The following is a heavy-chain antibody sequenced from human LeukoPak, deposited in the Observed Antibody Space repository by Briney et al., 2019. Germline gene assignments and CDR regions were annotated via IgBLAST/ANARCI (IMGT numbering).Heavy chain of an antibody. CDR2: IYYSGST. CDR1: GGSISSGGYY. CDR3: ARIPSYVWGSYRQS. V-gene: IGHV4-61*08. J-gene: IGHJ4*02. D-gene: IGHD3-16*02. Sequence: SETLSLTCTVSGGSISSGGYYWSWIRQPPGKGLEWIGYIYYSGSTNYNPSLKSRVTISVDTSKNQFSLKLSSVTAADTAVYYCARIPSYVWGSYRQSWGQGTLVTVSS.